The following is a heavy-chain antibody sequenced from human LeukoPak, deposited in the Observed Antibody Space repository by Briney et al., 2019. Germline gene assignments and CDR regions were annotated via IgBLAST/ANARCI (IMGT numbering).Heavy chain of an antibody. V-gene: IGHV3-23*01. CDR2: ISGSGGST. CDR3: AVTAMVTLGGDAFDI. Sequence: PGGPLRLSCAASGFTFSSYAMSWVRQAPGKGLEWVSAISGSGGSTYYADSVKGRFTISRDNSKNTLYLQMNSLRAEDTAVYYCAVTAMVTLGGDAFDIWGQGTMVTVSS. CDR1: GFTFSSYA. D-gene: IGHD5-18*01. J-gene: IGHJ3*02.